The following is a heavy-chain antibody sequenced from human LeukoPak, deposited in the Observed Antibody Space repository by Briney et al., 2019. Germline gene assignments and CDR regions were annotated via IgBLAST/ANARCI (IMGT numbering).Heavy chain of an antibody. CDR3: ARELAAADPLSFDY. CDR1: GYTFTGYY. CDR2: INPNSGGT. Sequence: GASVKVSCKASGYTFTGYYMHWVRQAPGQGLEWMGWINPNSGGTNYAQKFQGRVTMTRDTSISTAYMELSRLRSDDTAVYYCARELAAADPLSFDYWGQGTLVTVSS. J-gene: IGHJ4*02. D-gene: IGHD6-13*01. V-gene: IGHV1-2*02.